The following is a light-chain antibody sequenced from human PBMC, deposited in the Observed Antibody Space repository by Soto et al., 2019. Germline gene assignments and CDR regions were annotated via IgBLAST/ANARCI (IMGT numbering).Light chain of an antibody. J-gene: IGKJ5*01. CDR2: DAS. CDR3: QQRARWVT. V-gene: IGKV3-11*01. CDR1: QSVSSY. Sequence: EIVLTQPPATLSMSPGERATLSCRASQSVSSYLAWFQQKPGQAPRLLIYDASNRATGIPARFSGSGSETDFTLTISSLEPEDSAVYFCQQRARWVTFGRGTRLEIK.